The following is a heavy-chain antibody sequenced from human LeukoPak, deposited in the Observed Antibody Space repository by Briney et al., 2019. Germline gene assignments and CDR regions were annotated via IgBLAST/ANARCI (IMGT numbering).Heavy chain of an antibody. J-gene: IGHJ6*03. CDR2: IIPIFGTA. Sequence: GASVKVSCKASGGTFSSYAISWVRQAPGQGLEWMGGIIPIFGTANYAQKFQGRVTITADESTSTAYMELSSLRSEDTAVYYCARLMQTSTIFGVVTHYYYMDVWGKGTTVTVSS. D-gene: IGHD3-3*01. CDR3: ARLMQTSTIFGVVTHYYYMDV. V-gene: IGHV1-69*13. CDR1: GGTFSSYA.